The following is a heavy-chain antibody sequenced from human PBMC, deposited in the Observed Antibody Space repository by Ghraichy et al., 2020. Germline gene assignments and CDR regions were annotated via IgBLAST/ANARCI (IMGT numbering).Heavy chain of an antibody. CDR3: AKGGGGGYGSGSYYNYYYYGMDV. CDR1: GFTFGSYA. J-gene: IGHJ6*02. D-gene: IGHD3-10*01. CDR2: ISDTGGST. Sequence: GGSLRLSCAASGFTFGSYAMTWVRQAPGKGLEWVSVISDTGGSTYYADSVRGRFTISRDNSKNTLFLQMSSLRAEDTAVYYCAKGGGGGYGSGSYYNYYYYGMDVGGQGTTVTVSS. V-gene: IGHV3-23*01.